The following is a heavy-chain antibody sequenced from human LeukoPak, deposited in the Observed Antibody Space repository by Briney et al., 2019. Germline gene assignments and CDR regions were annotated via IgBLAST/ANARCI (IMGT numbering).Heavy chain of an antibody. D-gene: IGHD1-26*01. Sequence: PGRSLRLSCAASGFTFEDYAMHWVRQAPGKGLEWVSGISWNSGSIGYADSVKGRFTISRGNAKNSLYLQMNSLRAEDTALYYCAKDSQWELGVNWFDPWGQGTLVTVSS. V-gene: IGHV3-9*01. CDR1: GFTFEDYA. CDR3: AKDSQWELGVNWFDP. J-gene: IGHJ5*02. CDR2: ISWNSGSI.